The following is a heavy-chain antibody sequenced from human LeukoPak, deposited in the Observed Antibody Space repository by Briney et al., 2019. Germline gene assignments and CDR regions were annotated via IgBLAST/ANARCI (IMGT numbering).Heavy chain of an antibody. D-gene: IGHD3-10*01. Sequence: PGGSLRLSCAASGFTFSGSAMHWVRQASGKGLEWVGRIRSKANSYATAYAASVKGRFTISRDDSKNTAYLQMNSLKTEDTAVYYCTSELWFGDYYYYGMDVWGQGTTVTVSS. J-gene: IGHJ6*02. V-gene: IGHV3-73*01. CDR2: IRSKANSYAT. CDR1: GFTFSGSA. CDR3: TSELWFGDYYYYGMDV.